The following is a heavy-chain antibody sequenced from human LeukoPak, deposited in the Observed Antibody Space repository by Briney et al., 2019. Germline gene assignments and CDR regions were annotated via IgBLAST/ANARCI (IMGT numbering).Heavy chain of an antibody. CDR1: GFTFSSYA. J-gene: IGHJ3*02. V-gene: IGHV3-23*01. Sequence: GGSLRLSCAASGFTFSSYAMSWVRQAPGKGLEWVSFISGSGTSTYYADSVKGRFTISRDNSKNTLYLQMSSLRVEDTAVYSCAKYTVSTTAAPLGAFDIWGQGTMVTVSS. D-gene: IGHD5/OR15-5a*01. CDR3: AKYTVSTTAAPLGAFDI. CDR2: ISGSGTST.